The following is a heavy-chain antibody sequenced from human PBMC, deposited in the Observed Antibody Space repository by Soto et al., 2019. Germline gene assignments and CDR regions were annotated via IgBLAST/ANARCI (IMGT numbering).Heavy chain of an antibody. CDR2: IYWDGDE. D-gene: IGHD2-2*01. CDR3: AHSPTTSPFDY. J-gene: IGHJ4*02. CDR1: GFSLSTSGVG. Sequence: QITLKESGPTLVKPTQTLTLTCTFSGFSLSTSGVGVGWIRQPPGKAPQWLALIYWDGDERYSPSLKYRLTNTKDTSKNQVVLTMTNMDPVDTATYYCAHSPTTSPFDYWGQGTLVTVSS. V-gene: IGHV2-5*02.